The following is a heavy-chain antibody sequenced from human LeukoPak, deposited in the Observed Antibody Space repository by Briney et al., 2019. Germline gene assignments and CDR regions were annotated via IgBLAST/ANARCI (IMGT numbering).Heavy chain of an antibody. D-gene: IGHD6-19*01. V-gene: IGHV1-69*02. J-gene: IGHJ4*02. CDR1: GGTFSSYT. CDR2: IIPILGIA. CDR3: ARGVSLFSGWYDY. Sequence: SVKVSCKASGGTFSSYTNSWVRQAPGQGLEWMGRIIPILGIANYAQKFQGRVTITADKSTSTAYMELSSLRSEDTAVYYCARGVSLFSGWYDYWGQGTLVTVSS.